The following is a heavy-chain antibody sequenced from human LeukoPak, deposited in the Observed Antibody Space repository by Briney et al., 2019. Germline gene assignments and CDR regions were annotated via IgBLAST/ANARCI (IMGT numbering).Heavy chain of an antibody. J-gene: IGHJ4*02. CDR1: GFTFSNYA. D-gene: IGHD6-19*01. Sequence: GGSLRLSCSASGFTFSNYAMHWIRQAPGKGLEYVSAISSNGGNTYYADSVKGRFTISRDNSKNTLYLQMSSLRAEDTAVYYCVKVGRIAVAGTGDYFDYWGQGTLVTVSS. CDR3: VKVGRIAVAGTGDYFDY. CDR2: ISSNGGNT. V-gene: IGHV3-64D*06.